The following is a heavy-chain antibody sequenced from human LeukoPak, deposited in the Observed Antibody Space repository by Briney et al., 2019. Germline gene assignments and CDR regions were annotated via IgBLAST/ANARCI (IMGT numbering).Heavy chain of an antibody. V-gene: IGHV4-61*05. J-gene: IGHJ6*03. D-gene: IGHD4-11*01. CDR2: IYHSGST. CDR3: ARVALGVTTYYYYYYMDV. CDR1: GGSISSSSYS. Sequence: PSETLSLTCTVSGGSISSSSYSWGWIRQPPGKGLEWIGEIYHSGSTNYNPSLKSRVTISVDKSKNQFSLKLSSVTAADTAVYYCARVALGVTTYYYYYYMDVWGKGTTVTVSS.